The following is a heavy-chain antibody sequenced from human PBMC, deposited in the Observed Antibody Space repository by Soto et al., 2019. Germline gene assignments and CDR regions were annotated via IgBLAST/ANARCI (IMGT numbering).Heavy chain of an antibody. Sequence: GGSLRLSCVASGFTFSTSAMSWVRQAPGKGLEWVSAISGSGVDTYYADSVKGRFTVSRDNSKNTLYLKMNDLRAEDTAAYYFANPLARGSGSYSHYYYGLAVWGQGTTVTVSS. CDR3: ANPLARGSGSYSHYYYGLAV. CDR1: GFTFSTSA. D-gene: IGHD3-10*01. V-gene: IGHV3-23*01. J-gene: IGHJ6*02. CDR2: ISGSGVDT.